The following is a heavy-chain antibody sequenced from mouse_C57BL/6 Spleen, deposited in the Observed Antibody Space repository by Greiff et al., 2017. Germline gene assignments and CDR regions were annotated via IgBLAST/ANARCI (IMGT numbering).Heavy chain of an antibody. CDR3: TIHYYGTAWFAY. V-gene: IGHV1-15*01. D-gene: IGHD1-2*01. CDR1: GYTFTDYE. CDR2: IDPETGGT. J-gene: IGHJ3*01. Sequence: VKLQQSGAELVRPGASVTLSCKASGYTFTDYEMHWVKQTPVHGLEWIGAIDPETGGTAYNQKFKGKAILTADKSSSTAYMELRSLTSEDSAVYYCTIHYYGTAWFAYWGQGTLVTVSA.